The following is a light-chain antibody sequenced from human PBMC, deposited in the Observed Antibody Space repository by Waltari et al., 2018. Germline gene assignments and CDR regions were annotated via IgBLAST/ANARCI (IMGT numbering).Light chain of an antibody. J-gene: IGKJ1*01. Sequence: IVLTQSPGTLSLSPGERATLSCRARQCVARALAWYQQKPGQPPSLLIYNTYTRATGVPDRFSGGGSGKDFSLTISRLEPEDFAVYYCQNYVRLPATFGQGTKVEIK. V-gene: IGKV3-20*01. CDR2: NTY. CDR1: QCVARA. CDR3: QNYVRLPAT.